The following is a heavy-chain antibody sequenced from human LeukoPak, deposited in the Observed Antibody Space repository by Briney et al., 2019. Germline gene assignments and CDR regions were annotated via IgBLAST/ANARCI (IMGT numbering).Heavy chain of an antibody. J-gene: IGHJ5*02. Sequence: GGSLRLSCTASGFTFGDYAMSWVRQAPGKGPEWVGFIRSKAYGGTTEYAASVKGRFTISRDDSKTIAYLQMNSLKIEDTAVYYCTRGRSWFDPWGQGTLVTVSS. V-gene: IGHV3-49*04. CDR1: GFTFGDYA. CDR2: IRSKAYGGTT. CDR3: TRGRSWFDP.